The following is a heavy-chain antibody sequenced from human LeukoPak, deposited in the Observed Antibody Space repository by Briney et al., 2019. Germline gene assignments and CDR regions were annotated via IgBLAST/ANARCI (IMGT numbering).Heavy chain of an antibody. Sequence: GGSLRLSCAASGFTFSSYAMSWVRQAPGKGLECISVIYSGGSTDYADSVKGRLTISRDNSKNTLYLQMNSLRAEDTAVYYCARRSGIAVAGAFDYWGQGTLVTVSS. CDR2: IYSGGST. V-gene: IGHV3-23*01. CDR3: ARRSGIAVAGAFDY. D-gene: IGHD6-19*01. CDR1: GFTFSSYA. J-gene: IGHJ4*02.